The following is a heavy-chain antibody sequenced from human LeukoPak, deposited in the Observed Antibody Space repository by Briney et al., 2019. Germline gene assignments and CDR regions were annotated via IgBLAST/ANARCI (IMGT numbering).Heavy chain of an antibody. D-gene: IGHD5-18*01. CDR1: GGSISSSSYY. Sequence: SETLSLTCTVSGGSISSSSYYWGWIRQPPGKGLEWIGSIYYSGSTYYNPSLKSRVTISVDTSKNQFSLKLSSVTAADTAVYYCARGPRGYSYGYFAYWGQGTLVTVSS. V-gene: IGHV4-39*07. CDR3: ARGPRGYSYGYFAY. CDR2: IYYSGST. J-gene: IGHJ4*02.